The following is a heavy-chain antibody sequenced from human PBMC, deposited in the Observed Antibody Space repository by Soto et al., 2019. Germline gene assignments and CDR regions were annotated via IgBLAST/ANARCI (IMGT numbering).Heavy chain of an antibody. D-gene: IGHD3-9*01. J-gene: IGHJ4*02. CDR2: INPNSGGT. V-gene: IGHV1-2*02. CDR1: GYTFTGYY. CDR3: ARDNDILTGYYKQPDFDY. Sequence: ASVKVSCKASGYTFTGYYMHWVRQAPGQGLELMGWINPNSGGTNYAQKFQGRVTMTRDTSISTAYMELSRLRSEDPAVYYCARDNDILTGYYKQPDFDYWGQGTRVTVSP.